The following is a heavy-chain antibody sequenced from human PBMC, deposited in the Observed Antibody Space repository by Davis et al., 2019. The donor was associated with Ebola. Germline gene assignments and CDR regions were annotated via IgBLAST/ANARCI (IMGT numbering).Heavy chain of an antibody. D-gene: IGHD2-15*01. J-gene: IGHJ3*02. V-gene: IGHV1-18*01. CDR2: ISAYNGNT. CDR1: GYTFTSYG. CDR3: ARAREGYCSGGTCYSSFAFDI. Sequence: AASVKVSCKASGYTFTSYGISWVRQALGQGLEWMGWISAYNGNTNYAQKLQGRVTMTTDTSTSTAYMELRSLRSDDTAVYYCARAREGYCSGGTCYSSFAFDIWGQGTMVTVSS.